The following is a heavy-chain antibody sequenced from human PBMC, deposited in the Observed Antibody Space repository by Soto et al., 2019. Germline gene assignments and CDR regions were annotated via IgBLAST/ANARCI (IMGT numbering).Heavy chain of an antibody. CDR3: AKDPYFDFWSGYYYFDY. D-gene: IGHD3-3*01. J-gene: IGHJ4*02. CDR2: ISGRGDST. Sequence: SLRLSCAASGFTFSSYAMSWVRQAPGKGLEWVSAISGRGDSTYYADSVKGRFTISRDNSRNTLYLQMNSLRAEDTAVYYCAKDPYFDFWSGYYYFDYWGQGTLVTVSS. CDR1: GFTFSSYA. V-gene: IGHV3-23*01.